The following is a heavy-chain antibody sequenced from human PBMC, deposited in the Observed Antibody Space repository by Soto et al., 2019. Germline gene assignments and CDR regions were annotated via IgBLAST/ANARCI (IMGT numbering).Heavy chain of an antibody. CDR1: GGSVSSGSYY. V-gene: IGHV4-61*01. CDR2: IYYSGST. CDR3: ARDLLRDAFDI. Sequence: SETLPLTCTVSGGSVSSGSYYWSWIRQPPGKGLEWIGYIYYSGSTNYNPSLKSRVTISVDTSKNQFSLKLSSVTAADTAVYYCARDLLRDAFDIWGQGTMVTVSS. D-gene: IGHD4-17*01. J-gene: IGHJ3*02.